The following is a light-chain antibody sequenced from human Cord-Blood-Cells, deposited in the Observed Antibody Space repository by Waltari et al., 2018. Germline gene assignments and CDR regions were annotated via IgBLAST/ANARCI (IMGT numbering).Light chain of an antibody. J-gene: IGKJ5*01. CDR3: QQNSNSPT. Sequence: SCRARQGSSGSYIGLDQNKPDQRPRLLIDAACCRNTGIPGMVSGSASATDFTLTSSMLEPEDVTEYYCQQNSNSPTFGQGTRLEIK. CDR2: AAC. CDR1: QGSSGSY. V-gene: IGKV3-20*01.